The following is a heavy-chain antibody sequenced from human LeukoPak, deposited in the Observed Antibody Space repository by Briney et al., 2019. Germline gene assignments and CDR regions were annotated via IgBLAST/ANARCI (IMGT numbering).Heavy chain of an antibody. CDR3: ARRIDYGDYYYFDY. D-gene: IGHD4-17*01. V-gene: IGHV5-51*01. CDR1: GYSFTSYW. CDR2: VYPGDSDT. Sequence: ASVKISCKGSGYSFTSYWIGWVRQMPGKGLEWMGIVYPGDSDTRYSPSFQGQVTISADKSISTAYLQWSSLKASDTAMYYCARRIDYGDYYYFDYWGQGTLVTVSS. J-gene: IGHJ4*02.